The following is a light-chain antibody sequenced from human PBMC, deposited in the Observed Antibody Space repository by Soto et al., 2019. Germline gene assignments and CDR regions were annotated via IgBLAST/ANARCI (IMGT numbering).Light chain of an antibody. V-gene: IGLV2-14*01. Sequence: QSVLTQPASVSGSPGQTITISCTGTSSDVGRYNYVSWYQQFPGKAPKLIIYGASNRPSGVSSRFCGSESGNTASLTISGLQTEDEADYYCNSYEGNSYAFGTGTKVT. CDR1: SSDVGRYNY. CDR2: GAS. J-gene: IGLJ1*01. CDR3: NSYEGNSYA.